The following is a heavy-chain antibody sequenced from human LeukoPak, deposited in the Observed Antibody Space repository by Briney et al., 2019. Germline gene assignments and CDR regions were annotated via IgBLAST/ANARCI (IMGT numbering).Heavy chain of an antibody. CDR1: GGSISSGDYY. V-gene: IGHV4-39*07. D-gene: IGHD3-22*01. CDR2: IYYSGST. Sequence: PSQTLSLTCTVSGGSISSGDYYWSWIRQPPGKGLEWIGSIYYSGSTYYNPSLKSRVTISVDTSKNQFSLKLSSVTAADTAVYYCARDLRSAVSTYYYDRGWYWGQGTLVTVSS. CDR3: ARDLRSAVSTYYYDRGWY. J-gene: IGHJ4*02.